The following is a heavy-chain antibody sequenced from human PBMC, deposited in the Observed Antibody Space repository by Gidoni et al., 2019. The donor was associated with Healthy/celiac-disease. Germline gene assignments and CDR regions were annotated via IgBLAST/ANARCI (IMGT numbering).Heavy chain of an antibody. CDR3: AKVGSSSGD. CDR1: GFTFDDYA. J-gene: IGHJ4*02. D-gene: IGHD6-6*01. Sequence: EVQPVASGGGLVQPGTSLRLSCAASGFTFDDYAMHWVRQAPGKGLEWVSGISWNSGSIGYADSVKGRFTISRDNAKNSLYLQMNSLRAEDTALYYCAKVGSSSGDWGQGTLVTVSS. CDR2: ISWNSGSI. V-gene: IGHV3-9*01.